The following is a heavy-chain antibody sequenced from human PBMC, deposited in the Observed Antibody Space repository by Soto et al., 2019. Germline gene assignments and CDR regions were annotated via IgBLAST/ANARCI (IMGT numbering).Heavy chain of an antibody. V-gene: IGHV3-11*01. J-gene: IGHJ6*02. CDR2: IGASGSPI. Sequence: QMQLVQSGGGLVKPGGSLRLSCAASGFSFSDYYRSWIRRAPGKGLEWVSYIGASGSPIYFGDSVKGRFSISRDNTNNTLYLQMNSLIPDDTAVYYCASGTYGMDVWGQGTTVIVSS. CDR1: GFSFSDYY. CDR3: ASGTYGMDV.